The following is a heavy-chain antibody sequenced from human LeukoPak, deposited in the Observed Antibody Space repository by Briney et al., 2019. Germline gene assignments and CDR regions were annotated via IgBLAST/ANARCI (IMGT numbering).Heavy chain of an antibody. Sequence: ASVKVSCKAFGYTFSHYGVNWVRQAPGQGLQWMGWISGSTGNTQYAYNVQGRVTMTTDISTSTAYMELRSLKSDDTAVYFCARSRYSSGWYLNYWGQGTLVSVSS. CDR2: ISGSTGNT. V-gene: IGHV1-18*04. J-gene: IGHJ4*02. CDR3: ARSRYSSGWYLNY. D-gene: IGHD6-19*01. CDR1: GYTFSHYG.